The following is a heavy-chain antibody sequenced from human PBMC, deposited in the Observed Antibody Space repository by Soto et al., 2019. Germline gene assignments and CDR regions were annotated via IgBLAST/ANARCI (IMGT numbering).Heavy chain of an antibody. V-gene: IGHV4-59*01. J-gene: IGHJ4*02. CDR3: ALARRGYREPYYFDY. CDR2: IYYSGST. CDR1: GGSISSYY. Sequence: QVQLQESGPGLVTPSETLSLTCTVSGGSISSYYWSWIRQPPGKGLEWSGYIYYSGSTNYNPSLKSRVTITVDTSKNQSALKLSSVTAADTAVYYCALARRGYREPYYFDYWGRGTLVTVSS. D-gene: IGHD5-12*01.